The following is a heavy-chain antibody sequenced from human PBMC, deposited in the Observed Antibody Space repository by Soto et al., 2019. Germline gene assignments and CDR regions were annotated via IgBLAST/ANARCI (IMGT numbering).Heavy chain of an antibody. D-gene: IGHD3-22*01. CDR3: ARGLGSSDYYDWVDP. V-gene: IGHV4-4*07. J-gene: IGHJ5*02. CDR2: IYTTGST. CDR1: GGSMSSYY. Sequence: QVQLQESGPGLVKPSETLSLTCTVSGGSMSSYYWSWIRQPAGKGLEWIGRIYTTGSTNYNPSLKSRVTRSVDTSKTQFSLKLNSVTAADTAVYHCARGLGSSDYYDWVDPWGQGTLVTVSS.